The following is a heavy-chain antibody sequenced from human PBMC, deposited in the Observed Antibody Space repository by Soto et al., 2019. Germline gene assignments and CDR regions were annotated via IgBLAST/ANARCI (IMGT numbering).Heavy chain of an antibody. J-gene: IGHJ6*02. D-gene: IGHD1-26*01. V-gene: IGHV1-69*13. CDR1: GGTFSSYA. CDR3: ARGYRGAGGYYGMDV. Sequence: SVKVSCKASGGTFSSYAISWVRQAPGQGLEWMGGIIPIFGTANYAQKFQGRVTITADESTSTAYMELSSLRSEDTAVYYCARGYRGAGGYYGMDVWGQGTTVTVSS. CDR2: IIPIFGTA.